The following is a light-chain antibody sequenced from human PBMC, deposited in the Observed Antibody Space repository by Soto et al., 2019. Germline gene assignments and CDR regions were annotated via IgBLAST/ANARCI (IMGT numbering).Light chain of an antibody. J-gene: IGKJ2*01. CDR2: GAS. CDR1: QSVSSTY. V-gene: IGKV3-20*01. Sequence: EIVLTQSPGTLSLSPGERATLSCRASQSVSSTYLAWYQQKPGRAPSLLIYGASRRATGIPDRFSGSGSGTDFTLTISRLEPEDFAVYYCQQYDTSLPMYTFGQGTKLEIK. CDR3: QQYDTSLPMYT.